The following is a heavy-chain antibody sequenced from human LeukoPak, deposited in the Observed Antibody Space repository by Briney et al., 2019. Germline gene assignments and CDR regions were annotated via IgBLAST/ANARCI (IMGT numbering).Heavy chain of an antibody. V-gene: IGHV4-38-2*02. J-gene: IGHJ4*02. Sequence: SETLSLTCTVSGYSISSGYYWGWIRQPPGKGLEWIGSIYHSGSTYYNPSLKSRVTISVDTSKNQFSLKLSSVTAADTTVYYCAREDASSSLLDYWGQGTLVTVSS. CDR1: GYSISSGYY. CDR3: AREDASSSLLDY. D-gene: IGHD6-13*01. CDR2: IYHSGST.